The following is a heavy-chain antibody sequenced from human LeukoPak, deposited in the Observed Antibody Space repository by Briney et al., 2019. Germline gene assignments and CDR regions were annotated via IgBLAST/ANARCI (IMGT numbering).Heavy chain of an antibody. J-gene: IGHJ4*02. Sequence: ASVKVSCKASGGTFSSYAISWVRQAPGQGLEWMGGIIPIFGTANYAQKFQGRVTFTADESTSTAYMELSSLRSEDTAVYYCAGELHDFWCGYLDFWGQGTLVTVSS. CDR1: GGTFSSYA. CDR2: IIPIFGTA. CDR3: AGELHDFWCGYLDF. V-gene: IGHV1-69*13. D-gene: IGHD3-3*01.